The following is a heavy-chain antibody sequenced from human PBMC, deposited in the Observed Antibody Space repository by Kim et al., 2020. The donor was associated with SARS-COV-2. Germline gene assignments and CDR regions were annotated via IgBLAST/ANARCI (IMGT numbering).Heavy chain of an antibody. Sequence: GGSLRLSCAASGFTFSSYSMNWVRQAPGKGLEWVSYISSSSSTIYYADSVKGRFTISRDNAKNSLYLQMNSLRAEDTAVYYCARPGMVVADTHYYYYGMDVWGQGTTVTVSS. V-gene: IGHV3-48*04. CDR1: GFTFSSYS. D-gene: IGHD2-15*01. J-gene: IGHJ6*02. CDR3: ARPGMVVADTHYYYYGMDV. CDR2: ISSSSSTI.